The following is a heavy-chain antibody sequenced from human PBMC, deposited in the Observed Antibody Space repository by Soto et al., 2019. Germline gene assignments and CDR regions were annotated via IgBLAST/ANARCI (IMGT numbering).Heavy chain of an antibody. CDR2: IWYDGSNK. V-gene: IGHV3-33*01. CDR3: ASLNYYDSSEWFWGAFDI. J-gene: IGHJ3*02. D-gene: IGHD3-22*01. CDR1: GFTFSNYG. Sequence: GGSLRLSCEASGFTFSNYGMHWVRQAPGKGLEWVAVIWYDGSNKYYADSVKGRFTISRDNSKNTLYLQMNSLRAEDTAVYYCASLNYYDSSEWFWGAFDIWGQGTMVTVSS.